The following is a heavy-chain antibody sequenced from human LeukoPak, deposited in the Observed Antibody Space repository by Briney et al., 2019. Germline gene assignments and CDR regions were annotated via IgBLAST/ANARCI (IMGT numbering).Heavy chain of an antibody. J-gene: IGHJ4*02. D-gene: IGHD3-22*01. CDR1: GGTFSNHN. Sequence: SVKVSCKASGGTFSNHNFNWVRQAPGQGLEWMGGIIPIFGTSNYAQKFQGRVTISADESTSTAYMELSSLISEDTAVYYCAAFHYETSGYYWPFDYWGQGTLVTVSS. CDR3: AAFHYETSGYYWPFDY. V-gene: IGHV1-69*13. CDR2: IIPIFGTS.